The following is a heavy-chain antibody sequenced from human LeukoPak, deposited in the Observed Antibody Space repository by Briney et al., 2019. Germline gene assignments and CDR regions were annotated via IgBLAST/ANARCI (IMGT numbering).Heavy chain of an antibody. V-gene: IGHV3-23*01. CDR3: AKQPPHGLGRKKGQGY. CDR2: ISGSGGST. CDR1: GFTFSSYA. D-gene: IGHD3/OR15-3a*01. Sequence: GGSLRLSCAASGFTFSSYAMSWVRQAPGKGLEWVSAISGSGGSTYYADSVKGWFTISRDNSKNTLYLQMNSLRAEDTAVYYCAKQPPHGLGRKKGQGYWGQGTLVTVSS. J-gene: IGHJ4*02.